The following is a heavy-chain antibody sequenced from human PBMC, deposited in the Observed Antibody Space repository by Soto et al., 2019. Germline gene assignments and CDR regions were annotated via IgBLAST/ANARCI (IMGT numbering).Heavy chain of an antibody. J-gene: IGHJ4*02. V-gene: IGHV3-74*01. Sequence: GGTLRISCAASGYTFSRYWMHWVRQVPGKGLVWVSRIDSYGSRTSQVDSVEGRFTISRDNTKNMLYLQMNSLRAEDTAAYYCSIFSFAALTRNPPPAHCGRGTLVAESS. D-gene: IGHD1-1*01. CDR1: GYTFSRYW. CDR3: SIFSFAALTRNPPPAH. CDR2: IDSYGSRT.